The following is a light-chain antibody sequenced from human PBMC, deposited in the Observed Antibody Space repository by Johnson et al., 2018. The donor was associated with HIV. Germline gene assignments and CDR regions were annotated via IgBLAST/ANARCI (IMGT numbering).Light chain of an antibody. V-gene: IGLV1-51*02. CDR2: EDN. CDR3: GTWDSSLSTGV. J-gene: IGLJ1*01. CDR1: SSNIGKNY. Sequence: QSVLTQPPSVSAAPGQKVTISCSGSSSNIGKNYVSWYQQLPGTAPKLLIYEDNKRPSGIPDRFSASKSGTSATLGITGLQTGDEADYFCGTWDSSLSTGVFGTGTKVTVL.